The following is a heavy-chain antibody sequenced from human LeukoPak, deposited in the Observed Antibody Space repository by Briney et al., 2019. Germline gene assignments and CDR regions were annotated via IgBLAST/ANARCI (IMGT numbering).Heavy chain of an antibody. CDR1: GFTFSTYI. CDR2: IHSSSSSI. Sequence: GGSLRLSCAASGFTFSTYIMNWVRQAPGRGLEWISYIHSSSSSIYYADSVKGRFTISRDNAKNSLYLQMNSLRDEDTAVYYCARRGYFDHWGQGTLVTVSS. V-gene: IGHV3-48*02. CDR3: ARRGYFDH. J-gene: IGHJ4*02.